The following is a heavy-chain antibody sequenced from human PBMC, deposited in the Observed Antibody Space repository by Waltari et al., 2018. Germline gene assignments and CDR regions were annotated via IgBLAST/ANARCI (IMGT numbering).Heavy chain of an antibody. CDR3: ARLPYYYGSGTDY. J-gene: IGHJ4*02. CDR1: GGSFSGYY. D-gene: IGHD3-10*01. CDR2: INHSGST. V-gene: IGHV4-34*01. Sequence: QVQLQQWGAGLLKPSETLSLTCAVYGGSFSGYYWSWIRQPPGKGLEWIGEINHSGSTNYNPSLKSRVTISVDTSKNQFSLKLSSVTAADTAVYYCARLPYYYGSGTDYWGQGTLVTVSS.